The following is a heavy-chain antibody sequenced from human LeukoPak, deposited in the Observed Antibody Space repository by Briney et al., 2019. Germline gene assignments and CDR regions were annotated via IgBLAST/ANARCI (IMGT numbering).Heavy chain of an antibody. D-gene: IGHD2-21*01. Sequence: ASVKVSCKASGYTFTGYYIHWVRQAPGQGLELMGRTNCNGGGTSYAQRFQGRVTMTRDTSISTAYMELDRLTSDDTAVYYCARDYGPYPGCSWFGPWGQGTLVTVSS. CDR1: GYTFTGYY. CDR2: TNCNGGGT. V-gene: IGHV1-2*06. J-gene: IGHJ5*02. CDR3: ARDYGPYPGCSWFGP.